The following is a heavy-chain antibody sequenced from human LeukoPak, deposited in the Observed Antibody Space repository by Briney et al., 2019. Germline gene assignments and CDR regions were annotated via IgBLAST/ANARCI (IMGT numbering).Heavy chain of an antibody. V-gene: IGHV1-69*01. CDR1: GGTFSSYA. CDR3: ARDRRITILNYAYYGMDV. Sequence: GSSVKVSCKASGGTFSSYAISWVRQAPGQGLEWMGGIIPIFGTANYAQKFQGRVTITADESTSTAYMELSSLRSEDTAVYYCARDRRITILNYAYYGMDVWGQGTTVTVSS. J-gene: IGHJ6*02. CDR2: IIPIFGTA. D-gene: IGHD3-3*01.